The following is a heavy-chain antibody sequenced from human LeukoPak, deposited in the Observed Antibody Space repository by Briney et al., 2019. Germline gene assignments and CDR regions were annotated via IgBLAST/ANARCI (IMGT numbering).Heavy chain of an antibody. CDR1: GFTFSNYA. CDR3: AGGVYSSGWYQH. J-gene: IGHJ4*02. CDR2: ISGSGGST. D-gene: IGHD6-19*01. V-gene: IGHV3-23*01. Sequence: GGSLRLSCAASGFTFSNYAMNWVRQAPGKGLEWVTAISGSGGSTDYADSVKGRFTISRDNSKDTLYLQMNSLRAEDTAVYYCAGGVYSSGWYQHWGQGTLVTVSS.